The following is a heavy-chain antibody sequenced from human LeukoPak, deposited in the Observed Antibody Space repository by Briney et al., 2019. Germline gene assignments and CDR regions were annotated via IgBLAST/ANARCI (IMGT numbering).Heavy chain of an antibody. CDR2: INTDGSST. V-gene: IGHV3-74*03. Sequence: GGSLRLSCVASAFTFNNYWMHWVRQAPGKGLVWVSRINTDGSSTTYADSVKGRFTISRDNAKNTRHLQMSSLRAEDTALDYCARSKDGAFDIWGQGTMVTVSS. CDR1: AFTFNNYW. J-gene: IGHJ3*02. CDR3: ARSKDGAFDI.